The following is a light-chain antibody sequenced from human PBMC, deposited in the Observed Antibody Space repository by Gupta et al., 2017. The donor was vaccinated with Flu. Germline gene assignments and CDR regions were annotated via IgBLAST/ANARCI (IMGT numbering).Light chain of an antibody. CDR2: TNN. Sequence: QSVLSQSHPASGTPGQSVTIHCSGSDSNIGSNNVYWYQQLPGTAPKLIMHTNNQRPSGVPARISGSKSGTSASLTISGLRSEDEADYYCGTWDGSLIGPVFGGGTKVTVL. V-gene: IGLV1-47*01. J-gene: IGLJ3*02. CDR3: GTWDGSLIGPV. CDR1: DSNIGSNN.